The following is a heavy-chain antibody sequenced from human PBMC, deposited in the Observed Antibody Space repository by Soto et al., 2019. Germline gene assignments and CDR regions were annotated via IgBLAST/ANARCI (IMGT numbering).Heavy chain of an antibody. CDR1: GFTFSSYA. CDR3: AKDLDYYDSSGYAFDI. Sequence: GGSLRLSCAASGFTFSSYAMSWVRQAPGKGLEWVSAISGSGGSTYYADSVKGRFTISRDTSKNTLYLQMNSVRAEDTAVYYGAKDLDYYDSSGYAFDIWGQGTMVTVSS. V-gene: IGHV3-23*01. D-gene: IGHD3-22*01. CDR2: ISGSGGST. J-gene: IGHJ3*02.